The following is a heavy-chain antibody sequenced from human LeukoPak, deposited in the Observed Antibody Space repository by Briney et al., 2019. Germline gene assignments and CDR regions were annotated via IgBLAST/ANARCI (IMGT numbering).Heavy chain of an antibody. D-gene: IGHD2-2*02. J-gene: IGHJ1*01. Sequence: PGGSLRLSCAASGFTFSSYAMSWVRQAPGKGLEWVSAISGSGGSTYYADSVKGRFTISRDNSKNTLYLQMNSLRAEDTAVYYCAKEDIVVVPAAIYRYFQHWGQGTLVTASS. CDR2: ISGSGGST. CDR1: GFTFSSYA. V-gene: IGHV3-23*01. CDR3: AKEDIVVVPAAIYRYFQH.